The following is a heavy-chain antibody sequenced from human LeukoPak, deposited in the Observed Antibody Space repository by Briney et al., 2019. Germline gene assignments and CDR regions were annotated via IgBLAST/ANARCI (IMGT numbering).Heavy chain of an antibody. J-gene: IGHJ4*02. CDR1: GGSFSGYY. D-gene: IGHD5-12*01. CDR2: INYSGST. Sequence: SETLSLTCAVYGGSFSGYYWSWIRQPPGKGLEWIGEINYSGSTNYNPSLKSRVTISVDTSKNQFSLKLSSVTAADTAVYYCASRSGGYAYWGQGTLVTVSS. CDR3: ASRSGGYAY. V-gene: IGHV4-34*01.